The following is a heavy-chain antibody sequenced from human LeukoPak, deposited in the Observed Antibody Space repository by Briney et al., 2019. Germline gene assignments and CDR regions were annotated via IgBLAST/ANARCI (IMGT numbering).Heavy chain of an antibody. CDR1: GGTFSSYA. V-gene: IGHV1-69*13. J-gene: IGHJ5*02. CDR2: IIPIFGTA. D-gene: IGHD4-17*01. Sequence: GASVTVSCTASGGTFSSYAISWVRQAPGQGLEWMGGIIPIFGTANYAQKFQGRVTITADESTSTAYMELSSLRSEDTAVYYCARSDGYGDYADNWFDPWGQGTLVTVSS. CDR3: ARSDGYGDYADNWFDP.